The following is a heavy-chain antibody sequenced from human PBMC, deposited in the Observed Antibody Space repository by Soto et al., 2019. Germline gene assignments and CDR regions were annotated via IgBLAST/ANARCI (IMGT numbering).Heavy chain of an antibody. D-gene: IGHD2-2*01. J-gene: IGHJ6*02. CDR1: GYTFTGYY. V-gene: IGHV1-2*04. CDR3: ARDKRRYCSSTSCCFFEYYYYGMDV. Sequence: ASVKVSCKASGYTFTGYYMHWVRQAPGQGLEWMGWINPNSGGTNYAQKFQGWVTMTRDTSISTAYMELSRLRSDDTAVYYCARDKRRYCSSTSCCFFEYYYYGMDVWGQGTKVTVSS. CDR2: INPNSGGT.